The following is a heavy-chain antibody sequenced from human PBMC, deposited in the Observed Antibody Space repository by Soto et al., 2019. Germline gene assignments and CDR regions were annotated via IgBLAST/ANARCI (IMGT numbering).Heavy chain of an antibody. Sequence: SVKVSCKASGGTFSSYAISWVRQAPGQGLEWMGGIIPIFGTANYAQKFQGRVTITADESTSTAYMELSSLRSEDTAVYYCARDHPGYSSSWYDPWGQGTLVTVPS. CDR1: GGTFSSYA. D-gene: IGHD6-13*01. V-gene: IGHV1-69*13. J-gene: IGHJ5*02. CDR2: IIPIFGTA. CDR3: ARDHPGYSSSWYDP.